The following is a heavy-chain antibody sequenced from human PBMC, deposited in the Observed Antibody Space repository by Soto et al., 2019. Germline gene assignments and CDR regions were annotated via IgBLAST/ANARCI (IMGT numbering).Heavy chain of an antibody. CDR1: GGSISSSSYY. CDR2: IYYSGST. J-gene: IGHJ3*02. D-gene: IGHD3-3*02. Sequence: SETLSLTCTVSGGSISSSSYYWGWIRQPPGKGLEWIGSIYYSGSTYYNPPLKSRVTISVDTSKNQFSLKLSSVTAADTAVYYCATSSNDAFDIWGQGTMVTVSS. CDR3: ATSSNDAFDI. V-gene: IGHV4-39*01.